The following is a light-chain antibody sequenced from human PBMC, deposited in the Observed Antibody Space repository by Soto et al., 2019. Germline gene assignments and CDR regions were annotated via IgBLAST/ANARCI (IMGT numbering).Light chain of an antibody. CDR1: QSISNY. J-gene: IGKJ3*01. Sequence: DIQMTQSPSSLSASVGDSVTITCRASQSISNYLNWYQQKPGKAPKLLVYAASSLQSGVPSRFSGSGSGTDVTLTIISLQPEDFATYYCQQSYSTPFTFGPGTKVDIK. CDR2: AAS. V-gene: IGKV1-39*01. CDR3: QQSYSTPFT.